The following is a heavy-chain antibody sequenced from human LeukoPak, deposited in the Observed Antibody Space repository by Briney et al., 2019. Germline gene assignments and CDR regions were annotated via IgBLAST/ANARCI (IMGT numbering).Heavy chain of an antibody. CDR1: GFTFSSYS. Sequence: GGSLRLSCAASGFTFSSYSMNWVRQAPGKGLEWVSSISSSSSYIYYADTVQGRFTISRDNAKKSLYLQMNSMRAEDTAVYYWARGTYYDFWGGYYEYFDDWGQGSLVTVSS. J-gene: IGHJ4*02. V-gene: IGHV3-21*01. CDR2: ISSSSSYI. D-gene: IGHD3-3*01. CDR3: ARGTYYDFWGGYYEYFDD.